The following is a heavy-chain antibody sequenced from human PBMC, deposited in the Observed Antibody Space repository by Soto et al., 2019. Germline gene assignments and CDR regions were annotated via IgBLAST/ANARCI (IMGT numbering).Heavy chain of an antibody. CDR2: IYPDDSDI. CDR1: GYSFNTYW. J-gene: IGHJ4*02. V-gene: IGHV5-51*01. CDR3: ARRTGLLYSD. D-gene: IGHD2-21*01. Sequence: GESLKISCKGSGYSFNTYWIGWVRQMPGKGLEWMGVIYPDDSDIRYSPSFQGQFTISADKSITTAYLQWSSLKASDSGIYYCARRTGLLYSDWGQGTLVTVSS.